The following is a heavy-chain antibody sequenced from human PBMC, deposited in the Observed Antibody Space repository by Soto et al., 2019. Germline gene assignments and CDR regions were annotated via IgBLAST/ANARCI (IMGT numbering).Heavy chain of an antibody. CDR3: ARGVAAELTFLDY. Sequence: ASVKVSCKASGYTFTGYYMHWVRQAPGQGLEWMGWINPNSGGTNYAQKFQGWVTMTRDTSISTAYMELSRLRSDDTAVYYCARGVAAELTFLDYWGQGTLVTVSS. D-gene: IGHD6-13*01. CDR1: GYTFTGYY. CDR2: INPNSGGT. J-gene: IGHJ4*02. V-gene: IGHV1-2*04.